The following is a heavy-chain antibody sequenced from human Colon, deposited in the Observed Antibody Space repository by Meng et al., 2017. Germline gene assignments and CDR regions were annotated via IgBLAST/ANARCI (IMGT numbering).Heavy chain of an antibody. CDR2: VYHSGST. CDR3: GRVSAVAGSTPVDY. V-gene: IGHV4-38-2*01. D-gene: IGHD6-19*01. CDR1: GYSISSGYY. Sequence: SEPLSLTCAVSGYSISSGYYWGWIRQPPGKGLEWIGTVYHSGSTYYNPSLKSRVTISADLSRNHFSLSLTAVTAADTALDYCGRVSAVAGSTPVDYWGHGTLVTVSS. J-gene: IGHJ4*01.